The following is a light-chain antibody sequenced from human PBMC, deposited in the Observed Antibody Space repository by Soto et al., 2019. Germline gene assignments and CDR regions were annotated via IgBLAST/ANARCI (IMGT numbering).Light chain of an antibody. CDR3: LQHNTFPWT. CDR2: AAS. CDR1: QGVSNY. V-gene: IGKV1-17*01. J-gene: IGKJ1*01. Sequence: DIQLTQSPSSLSASVGDRVTITCRASQGVSNYLTWYQQKPGEAPKRLIYAASTLHSGVPSRFSGSGSGTEFTLTISSLQPEDCAIYYCLQHNTFPWTFGQGTRVDI.